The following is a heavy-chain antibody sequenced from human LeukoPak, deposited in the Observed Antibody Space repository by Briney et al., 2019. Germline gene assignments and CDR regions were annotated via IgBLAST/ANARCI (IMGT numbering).Heavy chain of an antibody. V-gene: IGHV1-2*02. J-gene: IGHJ4*02. CDR2: INPNGGGT. Sequence: ASVKVSCKASGYTFTSYGISWVRQAPGQGLEWMGWINPNGGGTNYAQKFQGRVTMTRYTSITTAYMELSRLRSDDTAVYYCARGGYSSGPGIVTYWGQGTLVTVSS. CDR1: GYTFTSYG. CDR3: ARGGYSSGPGIVTY. D-gene: IGHD5-18*01.